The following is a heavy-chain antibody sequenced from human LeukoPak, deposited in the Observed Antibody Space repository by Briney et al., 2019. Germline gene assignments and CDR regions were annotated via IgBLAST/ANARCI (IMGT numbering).Heavy chain of an antibody. J-gene: IGHJ4*02. V-gene: IGHV3-30*02. D-gene: IGHD3-9*01. CDR1: GFTFDDYA. CDR2: IRYDGSNI. CDR3: AKDTLRYFNWATHGYDY. Sequence: GGSLRLSCAASGFTFDDYAMAWVRQAPGKGLEWVAFIRYDGSNIYYADSVKGRFTISRDNSKNTLYLQMNSLRAEDTAVYYCAKDTLRYFNWATHGYDYWGQGTLVTVSS.